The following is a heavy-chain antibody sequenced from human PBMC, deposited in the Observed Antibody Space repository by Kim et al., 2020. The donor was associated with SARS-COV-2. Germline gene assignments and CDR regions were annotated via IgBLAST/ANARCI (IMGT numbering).Heavy chain of an antibody. CDR2: ISYDGSNK. J-gene: IGHJ2*01. CDR3: ARDGDDGYNHYWYFDL. Sequence: GGSLRLSCAASGFTFSHYAMHWVRQAPGKGLEWVAVISYDGSNKYYADSVKGRFTISRDNSKNTLYLQMNSLRAEDTAVYSCARDGDDGYNHYWYFDLWGRGTLVTVSS. V-gene: IGHV3-30-3*01. CDR1: GFTFSHYA. D-gene: IGHD5-12*01.